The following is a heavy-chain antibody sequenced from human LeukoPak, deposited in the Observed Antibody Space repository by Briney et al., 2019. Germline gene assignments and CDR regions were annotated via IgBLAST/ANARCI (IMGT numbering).Heavy chain of an antibody. V-gene: IGHV3-74*01. Sequence: PGGSLRLSCAASGFTFSSSWMHWARQAPGKGLVWVSRINTDGSRTDHADSVKGRFTISRDNAKNSLYLQMNSLRAEDTAVYYCARFWSSYPFGIAPDYWGQGTLVTVSS. CDR3: ARFWSSYPFGIAPDY. D-gene: IGHD6-13*01. J-gene: IGHJ4*02. CDR1: GFTFSSSW. CDR2: INTDGSRT.